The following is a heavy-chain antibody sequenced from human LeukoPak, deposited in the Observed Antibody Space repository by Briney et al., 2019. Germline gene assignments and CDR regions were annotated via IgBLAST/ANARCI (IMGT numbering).Heavy chain of an antibody. D-gene: IGHD3-16*02. CDR3: ARVVYDYVWGSYRPAGPYYFDY. V-gene: IGHV4-31*03. Sequence: SETLSLTCTVSGGSISSGGYYWSWIRQRPGKGLEWIGYIYYSGSTYYNPSLKSRVTISVDTSKHQFSLALSSVSAADTAVYYCARVVYDYVWGSYRPAGPYYFDYWGQGTLVTVSS. CDR2: IYYSGST. J-gene: IGHJ4*02. CDR1: GGSISSGGYY.